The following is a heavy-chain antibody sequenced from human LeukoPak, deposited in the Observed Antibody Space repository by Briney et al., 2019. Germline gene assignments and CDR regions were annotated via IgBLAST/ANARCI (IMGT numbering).Heavy chain of an antibody. CDR3: ARGGDGYTG. J-gene: IGHJ4*02. CDR1: GGSFSGYY. CDR2: INHSGST. V-gene: IGHV4-34*01. D-gene: IGHD5-24*01. Sequence: KPSETLSLTCAVYGGSFSGYYWSWIRQPPGKGLEWIGEINHSGSTNYNPSLKSRVTISVDTSKNQFSLKLSSATAADTAVYYCARGGDGYTGWGQGTLVTVFS.